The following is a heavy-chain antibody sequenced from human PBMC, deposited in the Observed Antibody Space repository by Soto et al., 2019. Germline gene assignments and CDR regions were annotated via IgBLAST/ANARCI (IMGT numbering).Heavy chain of an antibody. V-gene: IGHV4-59*11. D-gene: IGHD2-2*02. Sequence: PSETLSLTCTVTGGSICSHYWSWIRQPPGKGLEWIGSIYYSSTTNYNPSLESRVTISVDASKNQLSLRLNSVTAADTAVYYCAIWGGKWPVYRMYFWAQGTTVPVS. CDR2: IYYSSTT. J-gene: IGHJ6*02. CDR3: AIWGGKWPVYRMYF. CDR1: GGSICSHY.